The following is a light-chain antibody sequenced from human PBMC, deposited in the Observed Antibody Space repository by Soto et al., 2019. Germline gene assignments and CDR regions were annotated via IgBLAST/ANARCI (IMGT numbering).Light chain of an antibody. CDR3: QQYGGSFT. J-gene: IGKJ5*01. CDR1: QSVSSAY. CDR2: GSS. V-gene: IGKV3-20*01. Sequence: EIVLTQSPGTLSLSPGEGATLFCRASQSVSSAYVAWYQQKPGQSPRLLIYGSSSRATGIPDRFSGSGSGTDFILTISTLEPEDFAVYYCQQYGGSFTFGQLTRLEIE.